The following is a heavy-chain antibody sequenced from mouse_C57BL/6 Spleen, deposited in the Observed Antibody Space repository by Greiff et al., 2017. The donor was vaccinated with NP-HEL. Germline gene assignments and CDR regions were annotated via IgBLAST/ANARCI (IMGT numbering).Heavy chain of an antibody. CDR1: GYTFTSYW. CDR2: IDPSDSYT. Sequence: QVQLQQPGAELVMPGASVKLSCKASGYTFTSYWMHWVKQRPGQGLEWIGEIDPSDSYTNYNQKFKGKSTLTVDKSSSTAYIQLSSLTSEDSAVYYCASNYGSSPLGAMDYWGQGTSVTVSS. D-gene: IGHD1-1*01. J-gene: IGHJ4*01. CDR3: ASNYGSSPLGAMDY. V-gene: IGHV1-69*01.